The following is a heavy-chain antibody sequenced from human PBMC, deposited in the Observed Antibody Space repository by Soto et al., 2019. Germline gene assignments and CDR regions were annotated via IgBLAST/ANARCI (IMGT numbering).Heavy chain of an antibody. Sequence: EVQLLESGGGLVQPGGSLRLSCAASGFTFSSYAMSWVRQAPGKGLEWVSAISGSGGSTYYADSVKGRFTISRDNSKNTLYLQMNSLRAEDTAVYYCAKNGYCSSTSCYLDDAFDIWGQGTMVTVSS. CDR2: ISGSGGST. D-gene: IGHD2-2*01. V-gene: IGHV3-23*01. J-gene: IGHJ3*02. CDR1: GFTFSSYA. CDR3: AKNGYCSSTSCYLDDAFDI.